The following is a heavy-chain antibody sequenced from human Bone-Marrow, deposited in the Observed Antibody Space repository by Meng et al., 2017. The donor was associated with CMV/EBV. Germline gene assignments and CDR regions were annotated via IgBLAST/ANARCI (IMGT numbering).Heavy chain of an antibody. D-gene: IGHD6-19*01. CDR2: IRFDGSNK. CDR3: ARSPVAREGADAFDI. V-gene: IGHV3-30*02. CDR1: GFTFSSYG. Sequence: GESLKISCAASGFTFSSYGVHWVRQAPGKGLEWVTFIRFDGSNKYTDSVKGRFTISRDNSKNTLYLQMNSLRAEDTAVYYCARSPVAREGADAFDIWGQGTMVTVSS. J-gene: IGHJ3*02.